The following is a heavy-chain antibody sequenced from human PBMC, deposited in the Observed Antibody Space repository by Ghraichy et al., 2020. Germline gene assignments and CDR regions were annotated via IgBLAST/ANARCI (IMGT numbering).Heavy chain of an antibody. Sequence: GGSLRLSCAASGFTFSSYGMHWVCQAPGKGLEWVAFIRYDGSNKYYADSVKGRFTISRDNSKNTLFLQMNSLRAEDTAVYYCAKLAGSSGPYDGLDYWGQVTLVTVSS. J-gene: IGHJ4*02. CDR1: GFTFSSYG. CDR2: IRYDGSNK. D-gene: IGHD3-22*01. CDR3: AKLAGSSGPYDGLDY. V-gene: IGHV3-30*02.